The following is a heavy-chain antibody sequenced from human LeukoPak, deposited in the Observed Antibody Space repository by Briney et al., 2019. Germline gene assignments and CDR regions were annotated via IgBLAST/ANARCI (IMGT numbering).Heavy chain of an antibody. CDR1: GYTFTSYG. Sequence: ASVKVSCKASGYTFTSYGISWVRQAPGQGLEWMGWISAYNGNTNYAQKLQGRVTITTDTSTSTAYMELRSLRSDDTAVYYCARAGYYGSGSYMSLSWFDPWGQGTLVTVSS. CDR2: ISAYNGNT. D-gene: IGHD3-10*01. CDR3: ARAGYYGSGSYMSLSWFDP. V-gene: IGHV1-18*01. J-gene: IGHJ5*02.